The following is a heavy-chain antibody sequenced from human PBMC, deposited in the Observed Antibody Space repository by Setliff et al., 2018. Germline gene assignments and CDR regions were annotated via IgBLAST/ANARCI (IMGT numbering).Heavy chain of an antibody. CDR2: MNPNSGNT. CDR1: GYTFTSYD. J-gene: IGHJ6*03. D-gene: IGHD3-3*01. V-gene: IGHV1-8*03. Sequence: ASVKVSCKASGYTFTSYDINWVRQATGQGLEWMGWMNPNSGNTGYAQKFQGRVTITRNTSISTAYMELSSLRSEDTAVYYCARALRFLEWLLPSGGYYYYYIDVWGKGTTVTVSS. CDR3: ARALRFLEWLLPSGGYYYYYIDV.